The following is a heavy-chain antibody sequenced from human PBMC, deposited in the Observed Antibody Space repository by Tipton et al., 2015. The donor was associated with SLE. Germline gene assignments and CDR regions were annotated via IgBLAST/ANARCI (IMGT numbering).Heavy chain of an antibody. CDR2: MYYSGNT. CDR3: ARHVRGVAGWFDP. D-gene: IGHD3-10*01. CDR1: GVSISSYY. J-gene: IGHJ5*02. Sequence: TLSLTCTVSGVSISSYYWSWIRQPPGKGLEWIGSMYYSGNTYYNPSLKSRVTMALNTSKNQFSLNLNSVTAADTAVYYCARHVRGVAGWFDPWGQGTLVTVSS. V-gene: IGHV4-59*01.